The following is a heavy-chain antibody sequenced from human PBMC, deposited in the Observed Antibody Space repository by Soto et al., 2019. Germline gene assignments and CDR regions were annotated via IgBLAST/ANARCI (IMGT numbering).Heavy chain of an antibody. J-gene: IGHJ4*02. D-gene: IGHD6-13*01. CDR2: INPNSGGT. Sequence: QVQLVQSGAEVKKPGASVRLSCKASGYTFTDYYIHWVRQAPGQGLEWMGWINPNSGGTNYAQKFQGRVTMTRGTSISTAYMEPSRLRFDDTALYYCARDITAAGHTDYWGQGTLVTVSS. V-gene: IGHV1-2*02. CDR1: GYTFTDYY. CDR3: ARDITAAGHTDY.